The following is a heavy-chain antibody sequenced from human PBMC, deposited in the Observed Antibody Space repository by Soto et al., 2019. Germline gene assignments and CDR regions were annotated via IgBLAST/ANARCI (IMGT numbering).Heavy chain of an antibody. D-gene: IGHD2-2*01. CDR3: ARDSRRIVVLPAATVGWY. CDR2: INPSGGST. J-gene: IGHJ4*02. V-gene: IGHV1-46*03. CDR1: GYTFTSYY. Sequence: GASVKVSCKASGYTFTSYYMHWVRQAPGQGLEWMGIINPSGGSTSYAQKFQGRVTMTRDTSTSTVYMELSSLRSEDTAVYYCARDSRRIVVLPAATVGWYWGPGTWVTVST.